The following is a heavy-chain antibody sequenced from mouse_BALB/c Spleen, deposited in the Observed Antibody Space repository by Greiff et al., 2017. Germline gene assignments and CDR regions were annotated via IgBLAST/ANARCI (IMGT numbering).Heavy chain of an antibody. J-gene: IGHJ2*01. CDR2: IYPGDGST. CDR3: ARGKYGNYFDY. CDR1: GYAFSSYW. Sequence: LVESGAELVRPGSSVKISCKASGYAFSSYWMNWVKQRPGQGLEWIGQIYPGDGSTKYNEKFKGKTTLTADKSSSTAYMLLSSLTSEDSAIYFCARGKYGNYFDYWGQGTTLTVSS. D-gene: IGHD2-10*02. V-gene: IGHV1-80*01.